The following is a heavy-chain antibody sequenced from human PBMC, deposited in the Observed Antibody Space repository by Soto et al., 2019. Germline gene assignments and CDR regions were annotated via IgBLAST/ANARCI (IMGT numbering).Heavy chain of an antibody. J-gene: IGHJ4*02. CDR3: AREGRADGYNRGRIDY. D-gene: IGHD5-12*01. CDR1: GGTFSSYT. Sequence: QVQLVQSGAEVKKPGSSVKVSCKASGGTFSSYTISWVRQAPGQGLEWMGRIIPILGIANYAQKFLGRVTITADKSTSTAYMELSSLRSEDTAVYYCAREGRADGYNRGRIDYWGQGTLVTVSS. CDR2: IIPILGIA. V-gene: IGHV1-69*08.